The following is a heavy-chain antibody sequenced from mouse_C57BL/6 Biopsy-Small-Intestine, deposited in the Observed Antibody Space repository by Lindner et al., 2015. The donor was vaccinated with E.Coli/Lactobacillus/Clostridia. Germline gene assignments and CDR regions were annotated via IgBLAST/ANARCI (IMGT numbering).Heavy chain of an antibody. CDR1: GGTFSSYA. J-gene: IGHJ1*01. CDR3: ARAELMVRDHYYGMDV. V-gene: IGHV1-81*01. CDR2: IIPIFGTA. D-gene: IGHD1-1*01. Sequence: SVKVSCKASGGTFSSYAISWVRQAPGQGLEWMGGIIPIFGTANYAQKFQGRVTITADESTSTAYMGLSSLRSEDRAVYYCARAELMVRDHYYGMDVWGQGTTVTVSS.